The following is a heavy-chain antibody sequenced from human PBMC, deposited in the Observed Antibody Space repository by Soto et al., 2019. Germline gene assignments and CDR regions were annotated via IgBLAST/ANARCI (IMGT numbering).Heavy chain of an antibody. CDR1: GYTFTSYD. D-gene: IGHD6-13*01. Sequence: QVQLVQSGAEVKKPGASVKVSCKASGYTFTSYDINWVRQATGQGLEWMGWINPNRGNTGYAQKFKGRVTMTRNTSISTAYMELSSLRSEDTAVYYWAREQQVRGFDPWGQGNQVTVSS. J-gene: IGHJ5*02. V-gene: IGHV1-8*01. CDR3: AREQQVRGFDP. CDR2: INPNRGNT.